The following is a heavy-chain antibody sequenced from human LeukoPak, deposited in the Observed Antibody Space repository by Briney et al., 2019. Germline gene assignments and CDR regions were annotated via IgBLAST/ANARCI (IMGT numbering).Heavy chain of an antibody. CDR3: ALGSDILTGYNWFDP. D-gene: IGHD3-9*01. CDR1: GYSISSGYY. V-gene: IGHV4-38-2*01. J-gene: IGHJ5*02. CDR2: IYHSGST. Sequence: SETLSLTRAVSGYSISSGYYWGWIRQPPGKGLEWIGSIYHSGSTYYNPSLKSRVTISVDTSKNQFSLKLSSVTAADTAVYYCALGSDILTGYNWFDPWGQGTLVTVSS.